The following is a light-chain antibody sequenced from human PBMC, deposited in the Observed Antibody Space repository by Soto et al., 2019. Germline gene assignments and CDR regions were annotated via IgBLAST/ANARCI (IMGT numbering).Light chain of an antibody. V-gene: IGLV2-14*01. CDR1: SSDVGGYNY. CDR2: DVS. Sequence: QSALTQPASVYVSPGQSITISCTGTSSDVGGYNYVSWYQQHTGKAPKLMIYDVSNRPSGVSNRFSGSKSGNTASLTISGLQAEDEADYYCSSYTSSSPLVVFGVGTKVTVL. CDR3: SSYTSSSPLVV. J-gene: IGLJ2*01.